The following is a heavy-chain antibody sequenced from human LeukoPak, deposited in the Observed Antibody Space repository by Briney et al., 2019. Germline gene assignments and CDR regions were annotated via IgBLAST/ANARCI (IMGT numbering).Heavy chain of an antibody. Sequence: PGGSLRLSCAASGFTFSSYAMTWVRQAPGKGLEWVSTISDSGGSTYYADSVKGRFTISRDNAKNSLYLQMNSLRAEDTAVYYCARGPNYFDYWGQGTLVTVSS. CDR2: ISDSGGST. J-gene: IGHJ4*02. CDR3: ARGPNYFDY. V-gene: IGHV3-23*01. CDR1: GFTFSSYA.